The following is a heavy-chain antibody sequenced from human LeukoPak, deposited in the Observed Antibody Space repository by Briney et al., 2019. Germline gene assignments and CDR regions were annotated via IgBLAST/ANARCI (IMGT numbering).Heavy chain of an antibody. V-gene: IGHV3-30-3*01. CDR3: ARLDYYDSSNFDY. CDR2: ISYDGSNK. J-gene: IGHJ4*02. D-gene: IGHD3-22*01. Sequence: PGRPLGLSCAASGFTFSSYAMHWVRQAPGKGLEWVAVISYDGSNKYYADSVKGRFTISRDNSKNTLYLQMNSLRAEDTAVYYCARLDYYDSSNFDYWGQGTLVTVSS. CDR1: GFTFSSYA.